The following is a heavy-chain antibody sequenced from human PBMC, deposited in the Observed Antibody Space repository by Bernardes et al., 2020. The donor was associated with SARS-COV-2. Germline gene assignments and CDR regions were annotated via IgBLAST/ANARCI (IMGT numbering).Heavy chain of an antibody. CDR2: IYYSGST. J-gene: IGHJ5*02. D-gene: IGHD3-22*01. CDR1: GGSISSGGYY. Sequence: TLSLTCTVSGGSISSGGYYWSWIRQHPGKGLEWIGYIYYSGSTYYNPSLKSRVTISVDTSKNQFSLKLSSVTAADTAVYYCARVRITMIVVANWFDPWGQGTLVTVSS. CDR3: ARVRITMIVVANWFDP. V-gene: IGHV4-31*03.